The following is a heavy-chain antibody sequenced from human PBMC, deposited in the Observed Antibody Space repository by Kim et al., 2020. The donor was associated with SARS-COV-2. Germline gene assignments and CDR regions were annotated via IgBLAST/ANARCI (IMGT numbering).Heavy chain of an antibody. CDR3: ARDREGSGSYNDP. V-gene: IGHV3-30*01. D-gene: IGHD3-10*01. Sequence: YADSLKGRFTISMDNSQNPLYLHMNSLIAEDTAVYYCARDREGSGSYNDPWGQGTLVTVSS. J-gene: IGHJ5*02.